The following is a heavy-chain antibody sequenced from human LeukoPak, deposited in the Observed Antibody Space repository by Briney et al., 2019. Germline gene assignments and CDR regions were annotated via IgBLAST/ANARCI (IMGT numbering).Heavy chain of an antibody. CDR3: ARDSLRGLWFGELPWTYYFDY. J-gene: IGHJ4*02. D-gene: IGHD3-10*01. CDR1: GDSVSSNSAA. V-gene: IGHV6-1*01. Sequence: SQTLSLTCAISGDSVSSNSAAWNWIRQSPSRGLEWLGRTYYRSKWYNDYAVSVKSRITINPDTSKNQFSLQLNSVTPEDTAVYYCARDSLRGLWFGELPWTYYFDYWGQGTLVTVSS. CDR2: TYYRSKWYN.